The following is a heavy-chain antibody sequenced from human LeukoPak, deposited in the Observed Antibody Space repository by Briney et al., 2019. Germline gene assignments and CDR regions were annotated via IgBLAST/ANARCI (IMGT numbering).Heavy chain of an antibody. V-gene: IGHV4-4*08. D-gene: IGHD5-24*01. CDR2: IHATGST. J-gene: IGHJ4*02. CDR3: ARHSARGYNYIDF. Sequence: SETLALTCAVPGGSVKTYYWSWIRQSPERGLQWIVFIHATGSTNTFPSLKSRVTISLDTSTNQFSLRLKSVTAADTAVYYCARHSARGYNYIDFWGRGTLVTVSS. CDR1: GGSVKTYY.